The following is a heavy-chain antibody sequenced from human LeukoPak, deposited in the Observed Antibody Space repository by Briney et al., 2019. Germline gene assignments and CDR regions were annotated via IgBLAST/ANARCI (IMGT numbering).Heavy chain of an antibody. CDR2: INHSGST. D-gene: IGHD6-19*01. V-gene: IGHV4-34*01. J-gene: IGHJ3*02. CDR1: GGSFSGYY. Sequence: PSETLSLTCAVYGGSFSGYYWSWIRQPPGKGLEWIGEINHSGSTNYNPSLKSRVTISVDTSKNQFSLKLSSVTAADTAVYYCARVASGWPRGAFDIWGQGTMVTVSS. CDR3: ARVASGWPRGAFDI.